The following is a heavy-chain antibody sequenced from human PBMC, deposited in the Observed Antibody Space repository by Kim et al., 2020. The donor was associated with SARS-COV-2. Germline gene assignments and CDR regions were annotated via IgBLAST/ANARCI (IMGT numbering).Heavy chain of an antibody. D-gene: IGHD1-1*01. CDR3: VKEAGPYNDFDF. V-gene: IGHV3-64D*09. Sequence: GGSLRLSCSASGFTFSRFAMHWVRQAPGKALEHVSTISDNGDRTFYADSVKGRFLISRDNSKNTLFLQMSSLRPEDTAVYYCVKEAGPYNDFDFCGQGTLVTVSS. J-gene: IGHJ4*02. CDR2: ISDNGDRT. CDR1: GFTFSRFA.